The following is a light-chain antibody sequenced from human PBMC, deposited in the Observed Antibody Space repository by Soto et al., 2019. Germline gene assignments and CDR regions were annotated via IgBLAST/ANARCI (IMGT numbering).Light chain of an antibody. CDR1: QSVRDN. J-gene: IGKJ4*01. Sequence: EVVMTQSLDTLSVSPGERATLSCRASQSVRDNLAWYQEKPGQAPRLVIYGASTRDTGISARFSGSGSGTEFTLTISSLQSEDFAVYYCQQYHDWPLTVGGGTKVEVK. V-gene: IGKV3D-15*01. CDR2: GAS. CDR3: QQYHDWPLT.